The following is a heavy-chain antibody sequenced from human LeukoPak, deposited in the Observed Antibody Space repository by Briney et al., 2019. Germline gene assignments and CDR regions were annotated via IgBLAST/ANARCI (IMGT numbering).Heavy chain of an antibody. V-gene: IGHV3-7*03. CDR3: ARDSLGDLYFDY. J-gene: IGHJ4*02. CDR1: GFTFSSCW. D-gene: IGHD4-17*01. CDR2: IKPDGSEK. Sequence: GGSLRLSCAASGFTFSSCWMSWVRQAPGKGLEWVANIKPDGSEKYYVDSVKGRFTISRDNAKNSLYLQMNSLRAEDTAVYYCARDSLGDLYFDYWGQGTLVTVSS.